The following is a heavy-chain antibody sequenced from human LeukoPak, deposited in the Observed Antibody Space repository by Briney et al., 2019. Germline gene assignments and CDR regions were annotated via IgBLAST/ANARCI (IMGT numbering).Heavy chain of an antibody. Sequence: GSLRLSCAASGFTFSSYAMSWVRQAPGKGLEWVSAISGSGGSTYYADSVKGRFTISRDNSKNTLYLQMNSLRAEDTAVYYCARYCSSTSCCHLAYSSSLWFWFDPWGQGTLVTVSS. CDR3: ARYCSSTSCCHLAYSSSLWFWFDP. V-gene: IGHV3-23*01. D-gene: IGHD2-2*01. CDR1: GFTFSSYA. CDR2: ISGSGGST. J-gene: IGHJ5*02.